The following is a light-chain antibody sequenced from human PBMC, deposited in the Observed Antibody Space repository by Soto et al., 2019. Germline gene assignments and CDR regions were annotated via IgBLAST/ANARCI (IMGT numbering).Light chain of an antibody. CDR1: QSVSSY. J-gene: IGKJ3*01. V-gene: IGKV3-11*01. Sequence: EIVLTQSPATLSLSPGERATLSCRASQSVSSYLAWYQQKPGQAPRLLIYDASNRSTGIPARFSGSGSGTDSTLTISSLEPEDFAVYYCQQRSNWRFTFGPGTNVDIK. CDR2: DAS. CDR3: QQRSNWRFT.